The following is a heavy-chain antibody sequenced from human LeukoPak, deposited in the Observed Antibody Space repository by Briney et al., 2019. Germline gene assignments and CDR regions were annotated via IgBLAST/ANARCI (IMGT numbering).Heavy chain of an antibody. J-gene: IGHJ4*02. Sequence: ASVKVSCKASGGTFSSYAISWVRQAPGQGLEWMGGIIPIFGTANYAQKFQGRVTITADESTSTAYMELRSLRSDDTAVYYCARDRPYGSGYDPPFDYWGQGTLVTVSS. D-gene: IGHD5-12*01. V-gene: IGHV1-69*13. CDR2: IIPIFGTA. CDR3: ARDRPYGSGYDPPFDY. CDR1: GGTFSSYA.